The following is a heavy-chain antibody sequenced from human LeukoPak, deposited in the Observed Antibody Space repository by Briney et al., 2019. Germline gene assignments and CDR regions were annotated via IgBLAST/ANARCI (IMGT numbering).Heavy chain of an antibody. J-gene: IGHJ4*02. D-gene: IGHD6-6*01. CDR3: AKPPRYSSSYPDY. CDR2: IRYDGSNK. CDR1: GFTFSSYG. V-gene: IGHV3-30*02. Sequence: GGSLRLSCAASGFTFSSYGMHWVRQAPGKGLEWVAFIRYDGSNKYYADSVKGRSTISRDNSKNTLYLQMNSLRAEDTAVYYCAKPPRYSSSYPDYWGQGTLVTVSS.